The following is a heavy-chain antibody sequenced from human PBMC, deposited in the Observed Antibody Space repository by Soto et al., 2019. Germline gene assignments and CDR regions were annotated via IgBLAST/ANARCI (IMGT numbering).Heavy chain of an antibody. D-gene: IGHD6-25*01. CDR2: INSYNGDT. Sequence: QVQVVQSGAEVKKPGASVRVSCKASGYTFINFGINWVRQAPGQGLEWMGWINSYNGDTSYSQSLHGGVTSQVGTSNTTTYMAWPSPGAADTAVYLCAGGLARRRLRSDYCDGMDVGGPGSTVTVSS. V-gene: IGHV1-18*01. CDR1: GYTFINFG. J-gene: IGHJ6*02. CDR3: AGGLARRRLRSDYCDGMDV.